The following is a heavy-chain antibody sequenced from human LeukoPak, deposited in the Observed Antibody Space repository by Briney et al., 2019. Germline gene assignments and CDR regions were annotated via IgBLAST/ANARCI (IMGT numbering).Heavy chain of an antibody. Sequence: SETLSLTCTVSGGSISSSSYYWGWIRQPPGKGLEWIGSIYYGGSTYYNPSLKSRVTISVDTSKNQFSLKLSSVTAADTAVYYCASYQWRAYRYYFDYWGQGTLVTVSS. V-gene: IGHV4-39*01. J-gene: IGHJ4*02. D-gene: IGHD6-19*01. CDR2: IYYGGST. CDR1: GGSISSSSYY. CDR3: ASYQWRAYRYYFDY.